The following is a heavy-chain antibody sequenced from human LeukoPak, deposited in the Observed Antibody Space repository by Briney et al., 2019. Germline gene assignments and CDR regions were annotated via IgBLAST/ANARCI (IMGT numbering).Heavy chain of an antibody. CDR3: ARVGVEGASCYDY. CDR2: INPNSGVT. J-gene: IGHJ4*02. D-gene: IGHD2-2*01. CDR1: GYTFTGYS. Sequence: ASVKVSCKASGYTFTGYSMHWVRQAPGQGLEWMGWINPNSGVTNYAQKFQGRVTMTRDTSISTAYMELSSLRSDDTAVYYCARVGVEGASCYDYWGQGHLVTVSS. V-gene: IGHV1-2*02.